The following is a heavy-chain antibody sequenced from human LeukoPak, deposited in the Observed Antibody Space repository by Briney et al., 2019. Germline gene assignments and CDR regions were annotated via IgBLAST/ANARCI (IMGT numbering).Heavy chain of an antibody. D-gene: IGHD1-14*01. Sequence: PSETLSLTCAVYGGSFSGYYWNWIRQPPGKGLEWIGEINHSGSTNYNPSLKSRVTISVDTSKNQFSLKLSSVTAADTAVYYCARARQLPLKNQYYFDYWGQGTLVTVSS. V-gene: IGHV4-34*01. CDR2: INHSGST. J-gene: IGHJ4*02. CDR1: GGSFSGYY. CDR3: ARARQLPLKNQYYFDY.